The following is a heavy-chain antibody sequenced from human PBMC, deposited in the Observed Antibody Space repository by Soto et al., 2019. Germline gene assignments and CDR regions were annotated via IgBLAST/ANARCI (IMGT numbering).Heavy chain of an antibody. J-gene: IGHJ6*02. CDR3: ARDQEVNYSDYGGSDYYYGMDV. CDR2: IYYSGSA. Sequence: SETLSLTCTVSGDSISSGGYYWSWIRQHPGEGLEWIGYIYYSGSAYYNPSLKSRVTISVDTSQNQFSLKLSSVTAADTAVYYGARDQEVNYSDYGGSDYYYGMDVWGQGTPVTVSS. V-gene: IGHV4-31*03. D-gene: IGHD4-17*01. CDR1: GDSISSGGYY.